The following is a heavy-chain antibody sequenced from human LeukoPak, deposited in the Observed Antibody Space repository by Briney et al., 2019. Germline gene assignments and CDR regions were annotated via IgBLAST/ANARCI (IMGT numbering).Heavy chain of an antibody. CDR3: AGYGVRRGWFDP. J-gene: IGHJ5*02. D-gene: IGHD4-17*01. CDR1: GFTFSSYS. V-gene: IGHV3-7*01. CDR2: IKEDGSET. Sequence: GGSLRLSCAASGFTFSSYSMNWVRQAPGKGLEWVANIKEDGSETYYVDSLKGRFTISRDNAKNSLYLQMNSLRAEDTAVYYCAGYGVRRGWFDPWGQGTLVTVSS.